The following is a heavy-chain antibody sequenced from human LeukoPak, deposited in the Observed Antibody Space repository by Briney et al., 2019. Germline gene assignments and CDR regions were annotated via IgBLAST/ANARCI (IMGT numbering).Heavy chain of an antibody. Sequence: PGGSLRLSCAASGFTVSSNYMSWVRQAPGKGLEWVSVIYSGGSTYYADSVKGRFTVSRDNSKNTLYLQMNSLRAEDTAVYYCARATVVTNAFDIWGQGTMVTVSS. CDR3: ARATVVTNAFDI. CDR2: IYSGGST. V-gene: IGHV3-53*01. J-gene: IGHJ3*02. CDR1: GFTVSSNY. D-gene: IGHD4-23*01.